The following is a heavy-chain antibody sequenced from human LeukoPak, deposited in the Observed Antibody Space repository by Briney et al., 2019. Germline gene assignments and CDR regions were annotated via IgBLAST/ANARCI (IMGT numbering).Heavy chain of an antibody. Sequence: QPGGSLRLSCTASGFTVSSNYMSWVRQAPGKGLEWVSVIRSDGSTNHADSVKGRFTTSRDNSKNTLYLQMNNLRAEDTAMYYCAREMYSGMYNDAFDIWGQGTKVTVSS. D-gene: IGHD1-26*01. J-gene: IGHJ3*02. CDR1: GFTVSSNY. V-gene: IGHV3-53*01. CDR3: AREMYSGMYNDAFDI. CDR2: IRSDGST.